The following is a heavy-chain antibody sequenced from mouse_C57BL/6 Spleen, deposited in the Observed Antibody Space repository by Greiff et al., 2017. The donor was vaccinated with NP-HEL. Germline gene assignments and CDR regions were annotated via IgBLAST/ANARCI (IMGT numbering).Heavy chain of an antibody. Sequence: QVQLQQSGPELVKPGASVKISCKASGYAFSSSWMNWVKQRPGKGLEWIGRIYPGDGDTNYNGKFKGKATLTADKSSSTAYMQLSSLTSEDSAVYFCARGSNWDEGDYWGKGTTLTVSS. CDR3: ARGSNWDEGDY. J-gene: IGHJ2*01. CDR2: IYPGDGDT. D-gene: IGHD4-1*01. V-gene: IGHV1-82*01. CDR1: GYAFSSSW.